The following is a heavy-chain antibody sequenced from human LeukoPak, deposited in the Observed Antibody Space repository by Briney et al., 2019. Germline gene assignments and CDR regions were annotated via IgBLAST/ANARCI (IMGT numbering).Heavy chain of an antibody. CDR2: INHSGST. V-gene: IGHV4-34*01. D-gene: IGHD6-19*01. CDR1: GGSFSGYY. J-gene: IGHJ4*02. CDR3: ARAATGSGWYY. Sequence: SETLSLTCAVYGGSFSGYYWSWIRQPPGTGLEWIGEINHSGSTNYNPPLKSRITISVDTSKNQFSRKRSSVTAADTAVYYCARAATGSGWYYWGQGTLVTVSS.